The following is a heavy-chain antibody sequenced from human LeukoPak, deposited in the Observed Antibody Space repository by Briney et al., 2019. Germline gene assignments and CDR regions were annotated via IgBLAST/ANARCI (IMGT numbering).Heavy chain of an antibody. V-gene: IGHV4-59*12. CDR1: GASIFTYY. D-gene: IGHD1-20*01. Sequence: KPSETLSLTCTVSGASIFTYYWSWIRQPPGEGLEYIGDIHYSGTTNYSPSLKSRVTISVDTSKNQFSLKLRSVTAADTAVYYCARDLRYNWNDGDYYYYGMDVWGQGTTVTVSS. CDR2: IHYSGTT. CDR3: ARDLRYNWNDGDYYYYGMDV. J-gene: IGHJ6*02.